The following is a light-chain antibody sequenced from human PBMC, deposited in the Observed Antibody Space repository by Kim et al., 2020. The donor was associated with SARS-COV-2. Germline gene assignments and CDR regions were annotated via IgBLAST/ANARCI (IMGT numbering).Light chain of an antibody. V-gene: IGLV1-40*01. Sequence: VTISGSGSGSNIGAGYDVHWYQQLPGTAPKLLIYGNSNRPSGVPDRFSGSKSGTSASLAITGLQAEDEADYYCQSYDSSLSGSRVFGGGTQLTVL. J-gene: IGLJ2*01. CDR1: GSNIGAGYD. CDR2: GNS. CDR3: QSYDSSLSGSRV.